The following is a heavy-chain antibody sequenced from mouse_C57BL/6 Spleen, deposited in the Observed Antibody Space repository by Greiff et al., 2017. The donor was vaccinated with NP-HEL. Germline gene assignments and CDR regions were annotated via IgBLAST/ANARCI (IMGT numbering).Heavy chain of an antibody. CDR1: GFSLTSYA. V-gene: IGHV2-9-1*01. J-gene: IGHJ2*01. CDR3: ARNKDDYDVGHFDY. D-gene: IGHD2-4*01. CDR2: IWTGGGT. Sequence: VKLQESGPGLVAPSQSLSITCTVSGFSLTSYAISWVRQPPGKGLEWLGVIWTGGGTNYNSALKSRLSISKDNSKSQVFLKMNSLQTDDTARYYCARNKDDYDVGHFDYWGQGTTLTVSS.